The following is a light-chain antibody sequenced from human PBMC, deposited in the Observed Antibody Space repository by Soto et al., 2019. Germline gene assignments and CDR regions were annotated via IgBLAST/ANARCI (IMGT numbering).Light chain of an antibody. CDR1: SSNIGDNF. V-gene: IGLV1-51*01. Sequence: QSVLTQPPSMSAAPGQTVPISCSGSSSNIGDNFVSWYQHLLGTAPKLLIFDNSQRPSEIPDRFFGSKSGTIATLAITGPQTGDEAVYYCATWDSKLSAVVFGGGTKLTVL. J-gene: IGLJ2*01. CDR3: ATWDSKLSAVV. CDR2: DNS.